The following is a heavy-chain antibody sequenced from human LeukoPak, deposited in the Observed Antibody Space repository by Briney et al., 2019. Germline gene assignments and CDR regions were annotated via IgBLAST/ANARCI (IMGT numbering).Heavy chain of an antibody. CDR2: INANGGST. CDR3: AKGPLAALGDY. D-gene: IGHD2-15*01. CDR1: GFTFSNYA. V-gene: IGHV3-23*01. Sequence: GGSLRLSCAASGFTFSNYAMNWVRQAPGKGLEWVSSINANGGSTYYADSVKGRFTISRDNSKNTLYLQMNSLRAVDTAVYYCAKGPLAALGDYWGQGTLVTVSS. J-gene: IGHJ4*02.